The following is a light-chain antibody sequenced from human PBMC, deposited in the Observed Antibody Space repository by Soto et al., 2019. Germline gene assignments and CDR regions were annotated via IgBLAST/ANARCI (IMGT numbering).Light chain of an antibody. Sequence: QSVLTQPPSASGTPGQRVTISCSGSSSNIGGYTVNWYQQLPGTAPKLLIYNNNQLPSGVPDRFSGSKSGTSASLAISGLQSEDEADYYCAAWDDSLNGVVFGGGTKLTVL. V-gene: IGLV1-44*01. CDR3: AAWDDSLNGVV. J-gene: IGLJ2*01. CDR2: NNN. CDR1: SSNIGGYT.